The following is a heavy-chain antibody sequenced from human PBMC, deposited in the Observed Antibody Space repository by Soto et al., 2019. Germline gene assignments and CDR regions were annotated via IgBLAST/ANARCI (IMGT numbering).Heavy chain of an antibody. CDR1: GFTFSSYA. D-gene: IGHD3-10*01. Sequence: GGSLRLSCAASGFTFSSYAMSWVRQAPGKGLEWVSAISGSGGSTYYADSVKGRFTISRDNSKNTLYLQMNSLRAEDTAVYYRAAEITMVRGATFDYWGQGTLVTVSS. CDR3: AAEITMVRGATFDY. CDR2: ISGSGGST. J-gene: IGHJ4*02. V-gene: IGHV3-23*01.